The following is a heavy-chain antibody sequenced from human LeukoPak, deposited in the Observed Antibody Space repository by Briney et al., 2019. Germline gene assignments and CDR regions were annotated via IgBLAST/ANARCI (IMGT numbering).Heavy chain of an antibody. CDR2: VNHSGGT. CDR1: GGSFSGYY. CDR3: ARGSGLYCSSTSCPYNY. J-gene: IGHJ4*02. Sequence: SEILSLTCAVYGGSFSGYYWSWIRQPPGKGLEWIGEVNHSGGTNYNPYLKSRVTISVDTSKNQFSLKLSSVTAADTAVYYCARGSGLYCSSTSCPYNYWGQGTLVTVSS. V-gene: IGHV4-34*01. D-gene: IGHD2-2*01.